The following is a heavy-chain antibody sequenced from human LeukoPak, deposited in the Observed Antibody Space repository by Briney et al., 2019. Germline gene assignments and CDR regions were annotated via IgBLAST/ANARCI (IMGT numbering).Heavy chain of an antibody. CDR3: AHTNPIGPPGY. V-gene: IGHV2-5*02. CDR1: GFSLRTSGVG. J-gene: IGHJ4*02. Sequence: SGPTLGEPPQPLTLTCTFSGFSLRTSGVGVGWIRQPPGKALEWLALIYWDDDKRYSPSLKSRLTITKDTSKNQVVLTMTNMDPVDTATYYCAHTNPIGPPGYWGQGTLVTVSS. D-gene: IGHD1-14*01. CDR2: IYWDDDK.